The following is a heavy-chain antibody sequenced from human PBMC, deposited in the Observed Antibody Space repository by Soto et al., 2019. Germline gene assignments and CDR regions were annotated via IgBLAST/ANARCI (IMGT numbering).Heavy chain of an antibody. D-gene: IGHD2-15*01. Sequence: SETLSLTCTVSGGSINSNNYYWAWIRQPPGKGLAWIASIYYDGSTYYNPSLKSRVTISIDTSKNQFSLRLRSVTAADTAIYYCAKVVVAATRHTDFDSWGQGTLVTVSS. CDR2: IYYDGST. CDR1: GGSINSNNYY. V-gene: IGHV4-39*01. CDR3: AKVVVAATRHTDFDS. J-gene: IGHJ4*02.